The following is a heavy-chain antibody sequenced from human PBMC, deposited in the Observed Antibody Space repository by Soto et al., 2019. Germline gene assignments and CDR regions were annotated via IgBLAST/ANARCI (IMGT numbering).Heavy chain of an antibody. CDR2: IIPIFGTA. D-gene: IGHD3-22*01. CDR3: ARDIFGYYDSSGYTGHRWENWFDP. J-gene: IGHJ5*02. Sequence: ASVKVSCKASGGTFSSYAISWVRQAPGQGLEWMGGIIPIFGTANYAQKFQGRVTITADESTSTAYMELSSLRSEDTAVYYCARDIFGYYDSSGYTGHRWENWFDPWGQGTLVTVSS. CDR1: GGTFSSYA. V-gene: IGHV1-69*13.